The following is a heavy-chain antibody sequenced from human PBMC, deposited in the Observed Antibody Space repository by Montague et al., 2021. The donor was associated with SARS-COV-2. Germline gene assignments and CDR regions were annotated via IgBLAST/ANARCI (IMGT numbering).Heavy chain of an antibody. Sequence: SETLSLTCTVSGGSISSYYCSWIRQPPGKGLEWIGYIYYSGSTNYNPSLKSRVTISVDTSKNQFSLKLSSVTAADTAMYYCARAIGSMYSSGWYYYYYGMDDWGQGTTVTVSS. D-gene: IGHD6-19*01. CDR3: ARAIGSMYSSGWYYYYYGMDD. CDR2: IYYSGST. J-gene: IGHJ6*02. V-gene: IGHV4-59*01. CDR1: GGSISSYY.